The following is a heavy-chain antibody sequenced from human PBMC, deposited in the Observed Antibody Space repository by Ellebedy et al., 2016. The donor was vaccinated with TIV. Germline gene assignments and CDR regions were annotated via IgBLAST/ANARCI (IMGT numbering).Heavy chain of an antibody. D-gene: IGHD4-23*01. CDR2: ITGSSSYM. J-gene: IGHJ3*01. Sequence: PGGSLRLSCAASGFTFSGYWMHRVRQAPGKGLEWVASITGSSSYMFYADSVKGRFTISRDNAKNSLYLQMNSLRAEDTAIYFCARDPVGVGPAFDVWGQGTMVTVSS. V-gene: IGHV3-21*04. CDR3: ARDPVGVGPAFDV. CDR1: GFTFSGYW.